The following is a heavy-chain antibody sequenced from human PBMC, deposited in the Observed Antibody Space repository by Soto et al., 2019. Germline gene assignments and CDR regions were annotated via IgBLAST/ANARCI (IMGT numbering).Heavy chain of an antibody. D-gene: IGHD1-26*01. CDR1: GYSFTRYY. V-gene: IGHV1-18*01. J-gene: IGHJ4*02. CDR2: NSAYNGNT. CDR3: ARGGQWDFLSDY. Sequence: ASVKVSCKASGYSFTRYYINWVRQAPGQGLEWMGWNSAYNGNTHYEEKLQGRVTLTTDTSTSTAYMELRSLRSDDTAVYFCARGGQWDFLSDYWGQGTLVTVSS.